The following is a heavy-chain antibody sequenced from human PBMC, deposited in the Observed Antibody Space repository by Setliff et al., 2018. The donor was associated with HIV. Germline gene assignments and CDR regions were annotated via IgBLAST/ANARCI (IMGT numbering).Heavy chain of an antibody. CDR3: ARSSPLYSRSFDAFDI. CDR1: GYSFTSDY. D-gene: IGHD6-6*01. CDR2: INPTGGST. J-gene: IGHJ3*02. V-gene: IGHV1-46*01. Sequence: ASVKVSCKASGYSFTSDYMHWVRQAPGQGLEWMGIINPTGGSTYYAQKFQGRVTLTRDASTSTVYVELSSLRSEDTAVYYCARSSPLYSRSFDAFDIWGQGTMVT.